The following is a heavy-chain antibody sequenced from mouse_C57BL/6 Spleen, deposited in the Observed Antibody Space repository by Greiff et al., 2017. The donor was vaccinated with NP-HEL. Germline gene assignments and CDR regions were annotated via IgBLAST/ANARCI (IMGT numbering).Heavy chain of an antibody. D-gene: IGHD1-1*01. J-gene: IGHJ1*03. V-gene: IGHV14-3*01. CDR2: IDPANGNT. CDR1: GFNIKNTY. Sequence: EVQLQQSVAELVRPGASVKLSCTASGFNIKNTYMHLLPQRPEQGLAWIGRIDPANGNTKYAPTFQGKATITADTSSNTAYLQLSSLTSEDTAIYYCAMDYYGSSGYFDVWGTGTTVTVSS. CDR3: AMDYYGSSGYFDV.